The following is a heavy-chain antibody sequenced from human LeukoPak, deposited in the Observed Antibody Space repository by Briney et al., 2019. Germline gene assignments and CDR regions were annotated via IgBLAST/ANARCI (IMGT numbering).Heavy chain of an antibody. V-gene: IGHV3-23*01. CDR2: ISGSGGST. D-gene: IGHD3-10*01. CDR3: AKVFSYGSGSYPYHFDY. J-gene: IGHJ4*02. CDR1: GFTFSSYA. Sequence: GGSLRLSCAASGFTFSSYAMSWVRQAPGKGLEWVSAISGSGGSTYYADSVKGRFTISRDNSKNTLYLQMNSLRAEDTAVYYCAKVFSYGSGSYPYHFDYWGQGTLVTVSS.